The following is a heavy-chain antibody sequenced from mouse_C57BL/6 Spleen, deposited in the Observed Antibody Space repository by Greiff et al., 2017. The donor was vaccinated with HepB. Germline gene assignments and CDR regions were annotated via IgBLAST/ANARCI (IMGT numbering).Heavy chain of an antibody. CDR2: IDPNSGGT. CDR1: GYTFTSYW. V-gene: IGHV1-72*01. CDR3: ARSYCSSTYYAMDY. D-gene: IGHD1-1*01. J-gene: IGHJ4*01. Sequence: VQLQQPGAELVKPGASVKLSCKASGYTFTSYWMHWVKQRPGRGLEWIGRIDPNSGGTKYNEKFKSKATLTVDTPSSTAYMQLSSLTSDDSAVYYCARSYCSSTYYAMDYWGQGTSVTVSS.